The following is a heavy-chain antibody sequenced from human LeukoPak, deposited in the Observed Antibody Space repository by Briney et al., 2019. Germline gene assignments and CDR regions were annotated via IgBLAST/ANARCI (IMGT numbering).Heavy chain of an antibody. Sequence: GGSLRLSCAASGFTFSTYAMSWVRQAPGKGLELVSAISGSGGSTYSADSVKGRFTISRDNSKNALYLQMNSLRAEDTAVYYCAKESYDSSGSPDWGQGTLVTVSS. D-gene: IGHD3-22*01. V-gene: IGHV3-23*01. CDR1: GFTFSTYA. CDR3: AKESYDSSGSPD. CDR2: ISGSGGST. J-gene: IGHJ4*02.